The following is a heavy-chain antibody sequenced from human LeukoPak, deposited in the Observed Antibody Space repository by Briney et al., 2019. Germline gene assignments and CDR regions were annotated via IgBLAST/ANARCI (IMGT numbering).Heavy chain of an antibody. CDR3: ARRGTSSSWAHFDY. J-gene: IGHJ4*02. V-gene: IGHV3-7*05. CDR2: IKQDGSEK. CDR1: GFTFRSNW. Sequence: GGSLRLPCAATGFTFRSNWMTWVRQAPGQGPDWVSKIKQDGSEKYYVDSVKGRFTISRDNAENSLYLQMNSLGAEDTAVYYCARRGTSSSWAHFDYWGQGTLVTVAS. D-gene: IGHD6-13*01.